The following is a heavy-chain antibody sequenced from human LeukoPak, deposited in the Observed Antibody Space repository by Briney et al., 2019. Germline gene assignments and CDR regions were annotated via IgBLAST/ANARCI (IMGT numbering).Heavy chain of an antibody. J-gene: IGHJ4*02. D-gene: IGHD2-15*01. Sequence: GGSLRLSCAASGFTFSSYGMHWVRQAPGKGLEWVAAIWYDGSIQYYADSVKGRFTISRDNSKNTLYLQMDSLRAEDTAVYYCARAGYCSGGSCYGSDYWGQGTLVSASS. CDR1: GFTFSSYG. CDR2: IWYDGSIQ. CDR3: ARAGYCSGGSCYGSDY. V-gene: IGHV3-33*01.